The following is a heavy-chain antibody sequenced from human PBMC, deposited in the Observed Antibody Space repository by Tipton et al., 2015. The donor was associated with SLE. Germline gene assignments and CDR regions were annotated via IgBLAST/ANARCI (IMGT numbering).Heavy chain of an antibody. CDR3: ARDLALTGHITRWYFDL. CDR2: ISANNGKT. J-gene: IGHJ2*01. CDR1: GYTFSNYG. D-gene: IGHD3-9*01. V-gene: IGHV1-18*01. Sequence: QSGAEVKKPGASVKVSCKASGYTFSNYGISWVRQAPGQGLEWMGWISANNGKTDHAQKFQGRITLTTDTSTSTAYMDLRSLTSDDTAVYYCARDLALTGHITRWYFDLWGRGTLVTVSS.